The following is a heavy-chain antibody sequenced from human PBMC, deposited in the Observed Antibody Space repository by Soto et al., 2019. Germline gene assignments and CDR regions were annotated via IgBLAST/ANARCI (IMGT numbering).Heavy chain of an antibody. V-gene: IGHV4-34*01. CDR3: ARGRYGSGSYYPWGSPEILDF. J-gene: IGHJ4*02. CDR2: INHSGST. CDR1: GGSFSGYY. D-gene: IGHD3-10*01. Sequence: ASENLSLTCAVYGGSFSGYYWSWIRQPPGKGLEWIGEINHSGSTNYNPSLKSRVTISVDTSKNQFSLKLSSVTAADTAVYYCARGRYGSGSYYPWGSPEILDFGGQGTRVTGS.